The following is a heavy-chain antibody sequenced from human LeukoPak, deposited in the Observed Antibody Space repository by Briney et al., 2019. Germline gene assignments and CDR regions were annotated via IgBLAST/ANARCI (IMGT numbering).Heavy chain of an antibody. Sequence: GGSLRLSCAASGFTFSSYAMHWVRQAPGKGLEWVSVIFSGGSTYYADSVKGRFTISRDNSKNTLYLQMNSLRAEDTAVYYCGGWGVPFDYWGQGTLVTVSS. CDR2: IFSGGST. CDR3: GGWGVPFDY. D-gene: IGHD3-10*01. CDR1: GFTFSSYA. V-gene: IGHV3-53*01. J-gene: IGHJ4*02.